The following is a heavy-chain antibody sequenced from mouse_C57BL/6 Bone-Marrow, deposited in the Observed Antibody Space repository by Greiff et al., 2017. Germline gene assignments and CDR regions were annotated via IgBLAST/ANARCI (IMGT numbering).Heavy chain of an antibody. CDR3: ARRLYYYGSDWFAY. CDR2: IYPGSGST. CDR1: GYTFTSYW. Sequence: QVQLQQPGAELVKPGASVKMSCKASGYTFTSYWITWVKQRPGQGLEWIGDIYPGSGSTNYNEKFKSKATLTVDTSSSTAYMQLSSLTSEDSAVYDCARRLYYYGSDWFAYWGQGTLVTVSA. J-gene: IGHJ3*01. V-gene: IGHV1-55*01. D-gene: IGHD1-1*01.